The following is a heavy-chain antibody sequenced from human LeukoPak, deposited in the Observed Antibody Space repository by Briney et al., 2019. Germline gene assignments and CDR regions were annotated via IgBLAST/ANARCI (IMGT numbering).Heavy chain of an antibody. CDR2: ISGSGDKT. J-gene: IGHJ6*03. V-gene: IGHV3-23*01. Sequence: PGGSLSLSCAASGFSLSTYALSWVRQAPGGGLEWVAAISGSGDKTYHADSVKGRFTISKDNSENRLSLQMDSLRAEDTAVYFCAKDTTAWWYHRAYMNVWGKGTTVTVSS. CDR1: GFSLSTYA. D-gene: IGHD2-15*01. CDR3: AKDTTAWWYHRAYMNV.